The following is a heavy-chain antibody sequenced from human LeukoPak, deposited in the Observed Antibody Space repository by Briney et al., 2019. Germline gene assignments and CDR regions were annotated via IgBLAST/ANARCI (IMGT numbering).Heavy chain of an antibody. CDR2: FYYSGST. CDR3: ARKRTGDQGYYFDY. J-gene: IGHJ4*02. CDR1: GGSVSSGRYY. D-gene: IGHD1-1*01. V-gene: IGHV4-61*01. Sequence: SETLSLTCTVSGGSVSSGRYYRSWIRQPPGKGLEWIGYFYYSGSTNYNPSLKTRVTISVDTSKNQFSLKVSSVTAADTAVYYCARKRTGDQGYYFDYWGQGTLVTVSS.